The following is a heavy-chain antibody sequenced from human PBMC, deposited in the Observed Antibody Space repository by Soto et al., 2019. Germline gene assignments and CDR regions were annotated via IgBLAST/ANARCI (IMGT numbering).Heavy chain of an antibody. CDR2: ISGYNGNT. CDR3: AREGPAPYYYYGMDV. J-gene: IGHJ6*02. V-gene: IGHV1-18*01. Sequence: QVQLVQSGAEVKKPGASVKVSCKASGYTFTNYGFSWVRQAPGQGLERMGWISGYNGNTKYVEKFQGRVTMTADTSTSTAHMELRSLRSDDTAVYYCAREGPAPYYYYGMDVWGQGTAVTVSS. CDR1: GYTFTNYG.